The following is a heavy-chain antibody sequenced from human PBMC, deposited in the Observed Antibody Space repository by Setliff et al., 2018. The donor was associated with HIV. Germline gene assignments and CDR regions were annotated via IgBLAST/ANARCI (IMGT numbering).Heavy chain of an antibody. CDR1: GGTFSIYG. J-gene: IGHJ6*02. V-gene: IGHV1-69*13. CDR3: ARGGWSGGGPLHYSYYYLDV. D-gene: IGHD2-15*01. Sequence: GASVKVSCKASGGTFSIYGISWLRQAPGQGLEWMGGIIPIFGTVKYAQKFQGRVTITADASTRTAYMELSSLRSEDTAVYYCARGGWSGGGPLHYSYYYLDVWGQGTAVTVSS. CDR2: IIPIFGTV.